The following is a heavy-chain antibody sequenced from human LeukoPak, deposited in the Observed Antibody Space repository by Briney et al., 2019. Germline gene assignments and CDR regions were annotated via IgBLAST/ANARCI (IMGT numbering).Heavy chain of an antibody. V-gene: IGHV3-23*01. D-gene: IGHD3-22*01. CDR2: ISGSGGST. Sequence: GGSLRLSCAASGFTFSSYAMSWVRQAPGKGLEWISAISGSGGSTYYADSVKGRFTISRDNSKNTLYLQMNSLRAEDTAVYYCAKAFYDSSGYYYWGQGTLVTVSS. J-gene: IGHJ4*02. CDR3: AKAFYDSSGYYY. CDR1: GFTFSSYA.